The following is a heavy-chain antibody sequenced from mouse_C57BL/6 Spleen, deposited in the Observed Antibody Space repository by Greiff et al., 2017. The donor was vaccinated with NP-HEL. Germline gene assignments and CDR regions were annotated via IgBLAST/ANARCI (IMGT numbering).Heavy chain of an antibody. V-gene: IGHV1-53*01. D-gene: IGHD1-1*01. J-gene: IGHJ4*01. Sequence: QVQLQQPGTELVKPGASVKLSCKASGYTFTSYWMHWVKQRPGQGLEWIGNINPSNGGTNYNEKFKSKATLTVDKSSSTAYMQLSSLTSEDSAVYYCARNLIYYYGSSYDYYYAMDYWGQGTSVTVSS. CDR2: INPSNGGT. CDR3: ARNLIYYYGSSYDYYYAMDY. CDR1: GYTFTSYW.